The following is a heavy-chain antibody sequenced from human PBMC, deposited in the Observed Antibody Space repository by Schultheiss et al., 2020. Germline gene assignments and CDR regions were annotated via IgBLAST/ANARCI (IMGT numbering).Heavy chain of an antibody. Sequence: GGSLRLSCAASGFIFSSYWMTWVRQAPGKGLEWVANIKGDGSEKDYVDSVKGRFTISRDNGRNSLYLHMNSLRAEDTAIYYCAIERGGYYDRSVYLDYWGQGTLVTVSS. CDR1: GFIFSSYW. CDR3: AIERGGYYDRSVYLDY. J-gene: IGHJ4*02. D-gene: IGHD3-22*01. CDR2: IKGDGSEK. V-gene: IGHV3-7*01.